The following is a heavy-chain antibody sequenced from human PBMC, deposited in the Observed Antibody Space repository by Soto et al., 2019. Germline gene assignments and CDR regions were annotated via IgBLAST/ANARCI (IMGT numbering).Heavy chain of an antibody. Sequence: GGSLRLSCAASGFTFSSYGMHWVRQAPGKGLEWVAVISYDGSNKYYADSVKGRFTISRDNSKNTLYLQMNSLRAEDTAVYYCAKVNSWYSGSYCDYWGQGTLVTVSS. CDR3: AKVNSWYSGSYCDY. V-gene: IGHV3-30*18. J-gene: IGHJ4*02. CDR2: ISYDGSNK. CDR1: GFTFSSYG. D-gene: IGHD1-26*01.